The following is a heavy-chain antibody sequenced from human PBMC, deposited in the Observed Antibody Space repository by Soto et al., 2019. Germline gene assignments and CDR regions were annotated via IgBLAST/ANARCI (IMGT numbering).Heavy chain of an antibody. Sequence: QVQLVQSGAEVKKPGSSVKVSCKASGGTFSSYAISWVRQAPGQGLEWMGGIIPIFGTANYAQKFQGRVTITADESTSTAYMELSSLRSDDTAVYYCVRVFSRDTLAVQEGYYYYGMDVWGQGATVTVSS. CDR2: IIPIFGTA. D-gene: IGHD3-16*02. CDR3: VRVFSRDTLAVQEGYYYYGMDV. J-gene: IGHJ6*02. CDR1: GGTFSSYA. V-gene: IGHV1-69*12.